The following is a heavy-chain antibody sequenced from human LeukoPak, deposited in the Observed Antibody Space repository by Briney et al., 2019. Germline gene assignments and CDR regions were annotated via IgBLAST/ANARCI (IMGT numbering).Heavy chain of an antibody. CDR2: IYPGDSDT. CDR3: ARPGYYGSGSYYIPESDY. J-gene: IGHJ4*02. D-gene: IGHD3-10*01. CDR1: GYSFTNSW. V-gene: IGHV5-51*01. Sequence: GESLKISCQGSGYSFTNSWIGWVRQLPGKGLEWMGIIYPGDSDTRYSPSFQGQVTISADKSISTAYLQWSSLKASDTAMYYCARPGYYGSGSYYIPESDYWGQGTLVTVSS.